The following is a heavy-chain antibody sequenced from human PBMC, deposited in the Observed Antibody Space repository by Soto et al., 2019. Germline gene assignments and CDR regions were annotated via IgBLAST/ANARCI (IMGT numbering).Heavy chain of an antibody. V-gene: IGHV4-31*03. CDR3: ARQDREIDSKYQLLFWFDP. CDR2: IYYSGST. Sequence: PSETLSLTCTVSGGSISSGGYYWSWIRQHPGKGLEWIGYIYYSGSTYYNPSLKSRVTISVDTSKNQFSLKLSSVTAADTAVYYCARQDREIDSKYQLLFWFDPWGQGTLVTVSS. D-gene: IGHD2-2*01. CDR1: GGSISSGGYY. J-gene: IGHJ5*02.